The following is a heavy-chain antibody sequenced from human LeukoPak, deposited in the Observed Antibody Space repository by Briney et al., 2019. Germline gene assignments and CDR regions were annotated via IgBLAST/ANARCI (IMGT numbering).Heavy chain of an antibody. Sequence: SETLSLTCTVSGGSISGYYWSWIRQPPGKGLEWIGYMFYSGGTNYNPSLKSRVTISVDTSRNQVSLKVYSVTAADTAVYYCARQESRTWYGDWFDPWGQGILVTVS. V-gene: IGHV4-59*08. J-gene: IGHJ5*02. CDR2: MFYSGGT. D-gene: IGHD3-10*01. CDR3: ARQESRTWYGDWFDP. CDR1: GGSISGYY.